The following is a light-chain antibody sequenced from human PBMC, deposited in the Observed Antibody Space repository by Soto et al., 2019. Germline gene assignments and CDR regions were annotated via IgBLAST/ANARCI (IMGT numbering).Light chain of an antibody. V-gene: IGKV1-9*01. CDR1: QGVTSY. Sequence: IQLTQSPSSLSASVGDRVTITCRASQGVTSYLAWYQQKPGKAPKLLIYAASTLESGVPSRFSGSGSGTDFTLTISSLQPEDFATYYCQQLNSFTFGQGTRLEIK. CDR3: QQLNSFT. J-gene: IGKJ5*01. CDR2: AAS.